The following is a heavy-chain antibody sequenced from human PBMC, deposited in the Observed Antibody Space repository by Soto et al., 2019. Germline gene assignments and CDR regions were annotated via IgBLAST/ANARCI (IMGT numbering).Heavy chain of an antibody. D-gene: IGHD2-15*01. CDR3: ARVPYCSGGSCYSWFDP. CDR2: INSDGSST. V-gene: IGHV3-74*01. J-gene: IGHJ5*02. Sequence: SGGSLRLSCAASGFTFSSYWMHWVRQAPGKGLVWVSRINSDGSSTNYADSAKGRFTISRDNAKNTLYLQMNSLRADDTAVYYFARVPYCSGGSCYSWFDPWGQGTLVTVSS. CDR1: GFTFSSYW.